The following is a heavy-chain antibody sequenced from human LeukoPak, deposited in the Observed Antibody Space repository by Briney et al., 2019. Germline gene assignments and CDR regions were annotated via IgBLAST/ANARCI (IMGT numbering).Heavy chain of an antibody. V-gene: IGHV4-59*01. Sequence: PPETLSLTCAVPLGSISGFIWSWMPQPLGKGLQWIGRIYYSGITRYTTSLKCRATSSSDESMPQFSLMLSSVTAADTAVYYCASGGYSGYAFDYWGQGILVTVSS. CDR2: IYYSGIT. J-gene: IGHJ4*02. D-gene: IGHD5-12*01. CDR3: ASGGYSGYAFDY. CDR1: LGSISGFI.